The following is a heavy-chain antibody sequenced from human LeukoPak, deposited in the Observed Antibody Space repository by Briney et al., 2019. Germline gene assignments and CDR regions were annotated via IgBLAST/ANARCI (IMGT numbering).Heavy chain of an antibody. CDR1: GFTFSSYW. Sequence: GGSLRLSCAASGFTFSSYWMHWVRQAPGKGLVWVSRINSDGSSTSYADSVKGRFTISRDNAKNTLYLQMNSLRAEDTAVYYCARGGGWSITIFGVVPDYWGQGTLVTVSS. J-gene: IGHJ4*02. D-gene: IGHD3-3*01. V-gene: IGHV3-74*01. CDR3: ARGGGWSITIFGVVPDY. CDR2: INSDGSST.